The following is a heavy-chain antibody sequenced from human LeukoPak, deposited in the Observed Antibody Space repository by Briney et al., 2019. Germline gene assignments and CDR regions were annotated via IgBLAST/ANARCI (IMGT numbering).Heavy chain of an antibody. Sequence: GGSLRPSCAASGFTFSSYAMGWVRQAPGKGLEWVSAISGSGGSTYYADSVKGRFTISRDNSKNTLYLQMNSLRAEDTAVYYCAKDQRITMVRGGPFDYWGQGTLVTVSS. CDR3: AKDQRITMVRGGPFDY. J-gene: IGHJ4*02. V-gene: IGHV3-23*01. D-gene: IGHD3-10*01. CDR1: GFTFSSYA. CDR2: ISGSGGST.